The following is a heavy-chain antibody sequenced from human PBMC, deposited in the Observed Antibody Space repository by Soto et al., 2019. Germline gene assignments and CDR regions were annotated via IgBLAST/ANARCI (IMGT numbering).Heavy chain of an antibody. CDR2: ISSGGRTI. V-gene: IGHV3-11*01. Sequence: GSLRLSCAASGSTFSDYYMSWIRQAPGKGLEWGSHISSGGRTIYYADSVKGRFTISRDNAKNSLYLQLHSLRADDTAVYYCARGNKWLQSHFDFWGRGTLVTVSS. D-gene: IGHD5-12*01. J-gene: IGHJ4*02. CDR3: ARGNKWLQSHFDF. CDR1: GSTFSDYY.